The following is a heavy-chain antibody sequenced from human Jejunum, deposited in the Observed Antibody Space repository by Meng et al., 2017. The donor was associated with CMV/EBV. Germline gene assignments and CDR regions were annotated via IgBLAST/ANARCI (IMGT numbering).Heavy chain of an antibody. Sequence: SGFTFTNFEMHWVRQTPGKGLEWVSSISTTSNYMYYSDSVRGRFIISRDNARNSLFLQMSSLRAEDTGVYYCARVSRITMAARYFDYWGQGTLVTVSS. CDR3: ARVSRITMAARYFDY. J-gene: IGHJ4*02. D-gene: IGHD6-6*01. V-gene: IGHV3-21*06. CDR2: ISTTSNYM. CDR1: GFTFTNFE.